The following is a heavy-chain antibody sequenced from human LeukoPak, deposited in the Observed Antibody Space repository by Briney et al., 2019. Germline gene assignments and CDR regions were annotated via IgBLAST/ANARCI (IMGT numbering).Heavy chain of an antibody. J-gene: IGHJ3*02. Sequence: GGSLRLSCVASGFTFKSYGMHWVRQAPGKGLEWVSGIKWNSGTIGYADSVKGRFTISRDSAKNSLYLQMNSLRAEDTALYYCAKDRNYYDSSGYYARNAFDIWGQGTMVTVS. CDR3: AKDRNYYDSSGYYARNAFDI. V-gene: IGHV3-9*01. CDR2: IKWNSGTI. CDR1: GFTFKSYG. D-gene: IGHD3-22*01.